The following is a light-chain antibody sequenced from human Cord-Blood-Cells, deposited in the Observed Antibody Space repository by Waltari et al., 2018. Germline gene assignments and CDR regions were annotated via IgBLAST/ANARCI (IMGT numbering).Light chain of an antibody. CDR3: QSYDSSNQGV. CDR2: EDN. J-gene: IGLJ2*01. CDR1: SGSIASNY. V-gene: IGLV6-57*01. Sequence: NFMLTQPHSVSESPGKTVTISCTRSSGSIASNYVQWYQQRPGSSPTTVFYEDNQRPSGVPDRFSGSIDSSSNSVSLTISGLKTEDEADYYCQSYDSSNQGVFGGGTKLTVL.